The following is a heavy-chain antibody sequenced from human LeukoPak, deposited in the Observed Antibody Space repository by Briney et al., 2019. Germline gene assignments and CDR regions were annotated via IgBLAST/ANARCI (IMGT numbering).Heavy chain of an antibody. CDR2: ISYDGTDT. CDR3: ARAPSMLRGVDIVWGWYFDL. V-gene: IGHV3-30*04. D-gene: IGHD3-10*01. J-gene: IGHJ2*01. CDR1: GFPFTTYS. Sequence: GSLRLSCAASGFPFTTYSMHWVRQAPGMGLECVALISYDGTDTYYADSVKGRFTVSRDISTNTLYLQMNSLRAEDTAVYSCARAPSMLRGVDIVWGWYFDLWGRGTLVTVSS.